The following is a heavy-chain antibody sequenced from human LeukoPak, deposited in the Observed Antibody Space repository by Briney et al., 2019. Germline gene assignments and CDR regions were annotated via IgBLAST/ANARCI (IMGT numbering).Heavy chain of an antibody. CDR3: ARDRSGRGFYGSGSYYSLEY. D-gene: IGHD3-10*01. CDR1: GYTFTSYY. V-gene: IGHV1-46*01. CDR2: INPSGGST. J-gene: IGHJ4*02. Sequence: GASVKVSCKASGYTFTSYYMHWVRQAPGQGLEWMGIINPSGGSTSYAQKFQGRVTMTTDTSTSTAYMELRSLRSDDTAVYYCARDRSGRGFYGSGSYYSLEYWGQGTLVTVSS.